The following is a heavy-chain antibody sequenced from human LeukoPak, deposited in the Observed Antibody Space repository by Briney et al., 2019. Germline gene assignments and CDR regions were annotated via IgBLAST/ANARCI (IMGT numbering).Heavy chain of an antibody. CDR3: ARPLVPAAQAEYFQH. J-gene: IGHJ1*01. Sequence: SETLSLTCTVSGGSISSSSYYWGWIRQPPGKGLEWIGSIYYSGSTYYNPSLKSRVTISVDTSKNQFSLKLSSVTAADTAVYYCARPLVPAAQAEYFQHWGQGTLVTVSS. CDR2: IYYSGST. V-gene: IGHV4-39*01. CDR1: GGSISSSSYY. D-gene: IGHD6-13*01.